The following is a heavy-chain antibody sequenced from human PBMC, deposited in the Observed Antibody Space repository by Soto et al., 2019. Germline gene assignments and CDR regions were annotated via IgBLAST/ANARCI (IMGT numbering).Heavy chain of an antibody. CDR3: ARGREYSYDY. J-gene: IGHJ4*02. D-gene: IGHD5-18*01. CDR2: MNPNSGNT. Sequence: QVQLVQSGAEVKKPGASVKVSCKASGYTFTSYEIHWVRQDTGQGLEWMGWMNPNSGNTDYAQKFQGRVTMTRNTSIRTAYMELSSLRSEDTAVYYCARGREYSYDYWGQGTLVTVSS. V-gene: IGHV1-8*01. CDR1: GYTFTSYE.